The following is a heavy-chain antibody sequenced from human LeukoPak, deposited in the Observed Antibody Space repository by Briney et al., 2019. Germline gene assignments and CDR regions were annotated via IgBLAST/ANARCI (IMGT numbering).Heavy chain of an antibody. J-gene: IGHJ4*02. Sequence: GGSLRLSCAASGFTFSSYSMNWVRQAPGKGLEWVSYISSSSSTIYYADSVKGRFTISRDNAKNSLYLQMNSLRAEDTAVYYCASGIGAAAGYFDYWGQGTLVTVSS. CDR2: ISSSSSTI. CDR3: ASGIGAAAGYFDY. D-gene: IGHD6-13*01. CDR1: GFTFSSYS. V-gene: IGHV3-48*01.